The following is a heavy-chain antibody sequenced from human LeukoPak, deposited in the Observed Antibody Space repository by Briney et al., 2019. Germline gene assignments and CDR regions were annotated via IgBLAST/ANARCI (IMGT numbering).Heavy chain of an antibody. V-gene: IGHV5-51*01. J-gene: IGHJ3*02. D-gene: IGHD5-12*01. CDR3: ARLIGVATAGDAFDI. CDR1: GYSFTNYW. Sequence: ESXKISCKGSGYSFTNYWIGWVRQLPGKGLEWMGINYPADSNTRYSPSFQGQVTISGDKSISTAYLQWTSLKASDTAMYYCARLIGVATAGDAFDIWGQGTLVTVSS. CDR2: NYPADSNT.